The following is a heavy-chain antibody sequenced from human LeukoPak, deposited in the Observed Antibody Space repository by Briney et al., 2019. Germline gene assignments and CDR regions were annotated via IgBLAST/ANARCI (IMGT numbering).Heavy chain of an antibody. D-gene: IGHD3-3*01. V-gene: IGHV1-8*02. CDR2: MNPNSGNT. Sequence: ASVKVSCKASGYTFTSYGISWVRQAPGQGLEWMGWMNPNSGNTGYAQKFQGRVTMTRNTSISTAYMELSSLRSEDTAVYYCARGPLDTFVPYYDFWSSYYYYGMDVWGQGTTVTVSS. J-gene: IGHJ6*02. CDR1: GYTFTSYG. CDR3: ARGPLDTFVPYYDFWSSYYYYGMDV.